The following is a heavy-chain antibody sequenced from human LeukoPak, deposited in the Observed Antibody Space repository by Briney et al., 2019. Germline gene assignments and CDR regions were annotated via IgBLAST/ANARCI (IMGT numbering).Heavy chain of an antibody. CDR1: GYTFTSYD. D-gene: IGHD3-9*01. J-gene: IGHJ4*02. CDR3: ARSFARDYDILTGYYIGDY. V-gene: IGHV1-18*01. CDR2: ISAYNGNT. Sequence: GASVKVSCKASGYTFTSYDISWVRQAPGQGLEWMGWISAYNGNTNYEQKFQGRVTMTTETSSSTVYMELRSLRSDDTAVYYCARSFARDYDILTGYYIGDYWGQGTLITVSS.